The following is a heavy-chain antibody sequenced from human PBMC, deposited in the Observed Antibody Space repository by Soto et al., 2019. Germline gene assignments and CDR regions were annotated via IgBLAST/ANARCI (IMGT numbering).Heavy chain of an antibody. CDR3: AKTLLWFGELPNRLNWFDP. D-gene: IGHD3-10*01. J-gene: IGHJ5*02. Sequence: PGGSLRLSCAASGFTFSSYAMSWVRQAPGKGLEWVSAISGSGGSTYYADSVKGRFTISRDNSKNTLYLQMNSLRAEDTAVYYCAKTLLWFGELPNRLNWFDPWGQGTLVTVSS. CDR2: ISGSGGST. CDR1: GFTFSSYA. V-gene: IGHV3-23*01.